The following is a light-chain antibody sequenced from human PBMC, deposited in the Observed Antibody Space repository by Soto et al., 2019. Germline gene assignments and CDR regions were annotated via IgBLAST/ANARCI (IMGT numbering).Light chain of an antibody. CDR1: QGISSW. V-gene: IGKV1-5*01. CDR2: DAS. J-gene: IGKJ3*01. CDR3: QQYQSYFLT. Sequence: DIQMTQSPSSVSASVGDRVTITCRASQGISSWLAWYQQKPGKAPKLLIYDASSLESGVPSRFSGSGFGTEFTLTISGLQPDDFATYYCQQYQSYFLTFGPGTTVDMK.